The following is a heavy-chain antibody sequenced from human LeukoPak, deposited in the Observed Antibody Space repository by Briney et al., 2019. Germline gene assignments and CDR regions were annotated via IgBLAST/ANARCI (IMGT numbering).Heavy chain of an antibody. J-gene: IGHJ5*01. CDR2: VYYGRTT. CDR1: AASFISSSHH. CDR3: VRHDGRGGATMGAFDS. V-gene: IGHV4-39*01. Sequence: PSETLSLTCTVSAASFISSSHHWGWIRQSPGKGLEWIGTVYYGRTTYYNPFLDGRVTISLDTSANHFSLQLNSVTAADTAVYYCVRHDGRGGATMGAFDSWGQGSLVTVSS. D-gene: IGHD5-12*01.